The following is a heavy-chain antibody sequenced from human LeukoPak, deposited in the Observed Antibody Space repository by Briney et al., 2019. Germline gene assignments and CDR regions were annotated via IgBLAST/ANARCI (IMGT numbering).Heavy chain of an antibody. V-gene: IGHV1-18*01. Sequence: ASVKVSCKASGYTFTSCGISWVRQAPGQGLEWMGWISVYNGNTKYGQKLQGRVTVTTDTSTSTAYMELRSLRSDDTAVYYCARDWIGGVQYFDYWGQGTLVTVSS. J-gene: IGHJ4*02. CDR1: GYTFTSCG. CDR2: ISVYNGNT. D-gene: IGHD1-1*01. CDR3: ARDWIGGVQYFDY.